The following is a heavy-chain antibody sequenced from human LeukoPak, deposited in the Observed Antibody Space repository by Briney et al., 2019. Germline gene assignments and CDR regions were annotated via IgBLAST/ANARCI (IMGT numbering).Heavy chain of an antibody. CDR3: ARYGDSGSNFDS. J-gene: IGHJ4*02. CDR2: ISPNSGGT. V-gene: IGHV1-2*02. D-gene: IGHD4-17*01. Sequence: ASVKVSCKASGYTFINYYIHWARQAPGQGLEWMGWISPNSGGTKYAQKFEGRVTMTRDTSISTAYMDLSRLTSDDTAVYYCARYGDSGSNFDSWGQGTLVTVSS. CDR1: GYTFINYY.